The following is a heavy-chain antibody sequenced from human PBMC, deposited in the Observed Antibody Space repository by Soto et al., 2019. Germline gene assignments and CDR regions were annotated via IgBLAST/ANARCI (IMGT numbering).Heavy chain of an antibody. D-gene: IGHD6-13*01. J-gene: IGHJ4*02. Sequence: EVQLLESGGGLVQPGGSLRLSCAASGFTFSSYAMSWVRQAPGKGLEWVSAISGSGGSTYYADSVKGRFTISRDNSKNTLYLQMNSLRAEDTAVYYCARGQQLVRRRGEVRGYFDYWGQGTLVTVSS. CDR1: GFTFSSYA. V-gene: IGHV3-23*01. CDR3: ARGQQLVRRRGEVRGYFDY. CDR2: ISGSGGST.